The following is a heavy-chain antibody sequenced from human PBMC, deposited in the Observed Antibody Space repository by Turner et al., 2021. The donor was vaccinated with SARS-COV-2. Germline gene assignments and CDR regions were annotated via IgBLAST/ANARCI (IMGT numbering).Heavy chain of an antibody. CDR2: ISYTGRT. CDR3: ARQGGVDY. J-gene: IGHJ4*02. V-gene: IGHV4-39*01. CDR1: GGSISTTNHY. Sequence: QLQLQESGPGLVKPSETLSLTCAVSGGSISTTNHYWGWIRHPPGKGLEWIASISYTGRTFYTPSLKSRVTLSMDTSKNHFSLKVTSVTAADTAVYYCARQGGVDYWGQGTLVTVSS.